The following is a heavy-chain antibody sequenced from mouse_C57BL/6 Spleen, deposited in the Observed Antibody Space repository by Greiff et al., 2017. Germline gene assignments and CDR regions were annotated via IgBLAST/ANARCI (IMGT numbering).Heavy chain of an antibody. CDR3: ARGGYERAWFAY. J-gene: IGHJ3*01. V-gene: IGHV1-54*01. D-gene: IGHD3-1*01. Sequence: VQLQESGAELVRPGTSVKVSCKASGYAFTNYLIEWVKQRPGQGLEWIGVINPGSGGTNYNEKFKGKATLTADKSSSTAYMQLSSLTSEDSAVYFCARGGYERAWFAYWGQGTLVTVSA. CDR1: GYAFTNYL. CDR2: INPGSGGT.